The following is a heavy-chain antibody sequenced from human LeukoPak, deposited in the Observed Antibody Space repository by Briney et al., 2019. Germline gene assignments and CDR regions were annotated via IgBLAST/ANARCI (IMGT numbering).Heavy chain of an antibody. CDR1: GFTFDDYT. J-gene: IGHJ5*02. CDR3: AKDGIVGATRNGWFDP. V-gene: IGHV3-43*01. Sequence: GGSLRLSCAASGFTFDDYTMHWVRQAPGKGLEWVPLISWDGGSTYYADSVKGRFTISRDNSKNSLYLQMNSLRTEDTALYYCAKDGIVGATRNGWFDPWGQGTLVTVSS. D-gene: IGHD1-26*01. CDR2: ISWDGGST.